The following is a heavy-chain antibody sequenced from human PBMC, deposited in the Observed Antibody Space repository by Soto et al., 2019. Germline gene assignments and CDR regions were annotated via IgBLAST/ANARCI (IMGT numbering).Heavy chain of an antibody. CDR1: GVTLSGYY. V-gene: IGHV4-34*08. D-gene: IGHD3-10*01. J-gene: IGHJ6*02. CDR3: ATLVWGVSGTEDYYYYYGMDV. CDR2: INHIGST. Sequence: WETLSLTCAASGVTLSGYYWSWIRQPPGKGLEWIGEINHIGSTNYNASSKRRVTILVATTTNQFSLKLSSVTDADMDVYSCATLVWGVSGTEDYYYYYGMDVWGQGTTVTVSS.